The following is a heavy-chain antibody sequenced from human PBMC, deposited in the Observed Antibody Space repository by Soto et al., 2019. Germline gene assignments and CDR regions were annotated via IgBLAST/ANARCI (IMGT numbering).Heavy chain of an antibody. Sequence: QLQLQESGSGLVKPSQTLSLTCAVSGCSISSGGYSWSWIRQPPGKCLEWIGYIYHIGRTYYNPSLKSRVTMPVDRSKNPLYLKPSSVTDAATAVYYCASVPAPWGQGTMVTVSS. CDR3: ASVPAP. CDR2: IYHIGRT. CDR1: GCSISSGGYS. V-gene: IGHV4-30-2*01. J-gene: IGHJ4*02.